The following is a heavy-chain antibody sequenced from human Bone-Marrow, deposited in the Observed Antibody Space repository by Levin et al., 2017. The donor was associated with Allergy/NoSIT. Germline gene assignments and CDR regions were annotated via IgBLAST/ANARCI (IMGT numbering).Heavy chain of an antibody. D-gene: IGHD4-17*01. CDR2: IYYSGST. J-gene: IGHJ3*02. V-gene: IGHV4-59*01. CDR3: ARGTVTILGSGGFDI. Sequence: SQTLSLTCTVSGVSISSSYWSWIRQPPGKGLEWIGYIYYSGSTNYSPSLKSRVTISVDTSKNQFSLKLSSVTAADTAVYYCARGTVTILGSGGFDIWGQGTMVTVSS. CDR1: GVSISSSY.